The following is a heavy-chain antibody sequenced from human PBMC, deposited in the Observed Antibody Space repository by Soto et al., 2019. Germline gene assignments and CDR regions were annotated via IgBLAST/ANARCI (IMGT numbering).Heavy chain of an antibody. J-gene: IGHJ6*02. Sequence: EVQLLESGGGLVQPGGSLRLSCAASGFIFSYAMSWVRQAPGKGLEWVSLISGSGGSTFYADSVKGRFTISRDNSKNTLNLQMNSLRAEDTAVYYCAKDRWVGVGYYGMDVWGQGTTVTVSS. V-gene: IGHV3-23*01. CDR1: GFIFSYA. D-gene: IGHD3-16*01. CDR3: AKDRWVGVGYYGMDV. CDR2: ISGSGGST.